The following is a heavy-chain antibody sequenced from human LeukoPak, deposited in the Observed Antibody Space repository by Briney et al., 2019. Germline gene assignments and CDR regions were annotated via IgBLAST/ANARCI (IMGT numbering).Heavy chain of an antibody. D-gene: IGHD5-12*01. Sequence: ASVKVSCKSSGYTFTSYYMHWVRQAPGQGLEWKGIINPSGGNTSYAQKFQGRVTMTRDTSTNTVYMELSSLRSEDTAVYYCARAPAPSGYAETSYYYYYMDVWGKGTTVTTSS. CDR2: INPSGGNT. CDR1: GYTFTSYY. V-gene: IGHV1-46*01. J-gene: IGHJ6*03. CDR3: ARAPAPSGYAETSYYYYYMDV.